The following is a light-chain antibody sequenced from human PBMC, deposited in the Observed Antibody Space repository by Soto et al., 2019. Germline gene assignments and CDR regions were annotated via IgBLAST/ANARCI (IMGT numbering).Light chain of an antibody. CDR3: QQRSNWPPRIT. J-gene: IGKJ5*01. CDR2: QTS. Sequence: IVLTQAPSTLSSFPCYRVTLSFMSIQYITTRLACYQHRPRQAPRLLIYQTSLGAAGIPARFSASGSGTDFTLTISDVQPEDFALYYCQQRSNWPPRITFGQGTRLEIK. V-gene: IGKV3-11*01. CDR1: QYITTR.